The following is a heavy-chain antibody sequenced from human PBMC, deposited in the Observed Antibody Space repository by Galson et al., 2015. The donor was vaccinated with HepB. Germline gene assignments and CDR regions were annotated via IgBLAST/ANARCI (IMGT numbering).Heavy chain of an antibody. V-gene: IGHV3-9*01. CDR3: AKDGVDFTRGYYYCYMDV. CDR2: ISWDSGGI. D-gene: IGHD2-8*01. CDR1: GFTFDDYA. J-gene: IGHJ6*03. Sequence: SLRLSCAASGFTFDDYAMHWVRQAPGKGLEWVSGISWDSGGIAYADSVKGRFTISRDNAKQSLYLQMNSLRAEDTALYYCAKDGVDFTRGYYYCYMDVWGKGTTVTVSS.